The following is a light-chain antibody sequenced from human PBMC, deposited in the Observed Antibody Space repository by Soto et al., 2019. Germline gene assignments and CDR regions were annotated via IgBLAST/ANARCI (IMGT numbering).Light chain of an antibody. CDR1: QSVSGN. V-gene: IGKV3-15*01. CDR2: GAS. CDR3: XXXXNXPPYT. J-gene: IGKJ2*01. Sequence: EIVMTQSPATLSVSPGERATLSCRASQSVSGNLAWYQQKPGQAPRLLIYGASTRATGIPARFSGSGSGTEXTLTIXSLQSXXFXXXXXXXXXNXPPYTFGQGTKLEIK.